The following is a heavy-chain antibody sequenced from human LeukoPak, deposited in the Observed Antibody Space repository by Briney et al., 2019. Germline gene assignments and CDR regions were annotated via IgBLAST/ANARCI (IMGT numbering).Heavy chain of an antibody. V-gene: IGHV1-2*02. D-gene: IGHD2-21*02. CDR2: INPNSGGT. CDR1: GYTFTGYY. CDR3: ARDPRVVATRVSYMDV. J-gene: IGHJ6*03. Sequence: GASVKASCKASGYTFTGYYLHWVRQAPGQGLEWLGWINPNSGGTNYAQNFQGRVTMTSDTSITTTYMELSRLRSDDTAVYYCARDPRVVATRVSYMDVWGKGTTVTVSS.